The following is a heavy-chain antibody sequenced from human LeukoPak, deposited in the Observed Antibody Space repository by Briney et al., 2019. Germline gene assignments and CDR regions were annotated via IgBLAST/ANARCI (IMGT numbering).Heavy chain of an antibody. CDR3: AKDRSTTVTYYGGAFDI. CDR1: GFTFSSYA. Sequence: GGSLRLSCAASGFTFSSYAMSWVRQAPGKGLEWVSAISGSGGSTYYADSVKGRFTISRDNSKNTLYLQMNSLRAEDTAVYYCAKDRSTTVTYYGGAFDIWGQGTMVTVSS. D-gene: IGHD4-17*01. J-gene: IGHJ3*02. CDR2: ISGSGGST. V-gene: IGHV3-23*01.